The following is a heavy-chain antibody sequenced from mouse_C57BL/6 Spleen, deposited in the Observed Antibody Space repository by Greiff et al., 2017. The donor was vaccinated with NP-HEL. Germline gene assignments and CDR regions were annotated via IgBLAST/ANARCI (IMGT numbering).Heavy chain of an antibody. V-gene: IGHV5-9-1*02. J-gene: IGHJ2*01. CDR2: ISSGGDYI. CDR1: GFTFSSYA. CDR3: TREETFYYFDY. Sequence: EVKVVESGEGLVKPGGSLKLSCAASGFTFSSYAMSWVRQTPEKRLEWVAYISSGGDYIYYADTVKGRFTISRDNARNTLYLQMSSLKSEDTAMYYCTREETFYYFDYWGQGTTLTVSS.